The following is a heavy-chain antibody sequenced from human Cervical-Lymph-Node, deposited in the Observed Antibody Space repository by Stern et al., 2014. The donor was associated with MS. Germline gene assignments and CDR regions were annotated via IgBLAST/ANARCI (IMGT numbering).Heavy chain of an antibody. Sequence: QVTLKESGPTLVKATQPLTLTCTFSGFALRNSGVSVAWIRQPPGKALEWLAVSYWDDEKRYSPSLKSRLSITKDASESQVVLTMTNMDPVDTAPYYCTHSLHGDYYDAFDTWGQGTMVTVSS. J-gene: IGHJ3*02. CDR2: SYWDDEK. CDR3: THSLHGDYYDAFDT. CDR1: GFALRNSGVS. V-gene: IGHV2-5*02. D-gene: IGHD4-17*01.